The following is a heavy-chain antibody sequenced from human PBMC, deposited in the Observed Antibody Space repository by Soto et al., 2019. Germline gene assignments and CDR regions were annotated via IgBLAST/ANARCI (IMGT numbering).Heavy chain of an antibody. J-gene: IGHJ4*02. Sequence: GESLKISCKGSGYSFTSYWIGWVRQMPGKGLEWMGIIYPGDSDTRYSPSFQGQVTISADKSISTAYLQWSSLKASDTAMYYCARLAAAGSWVYYFDYWGQGTLVTVSS. CDR2: IYPGDSDT. D-gene: IGHD6-13*01. CDR1: GYSFTSYW. V-gene: IGHV5-51*01. CDR3: ARLAAAGSWVYYFDY.